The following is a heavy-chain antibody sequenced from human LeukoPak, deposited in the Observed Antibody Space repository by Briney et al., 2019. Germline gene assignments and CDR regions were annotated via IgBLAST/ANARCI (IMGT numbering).Heavy chain of an antibody. J-gene: IGHJ6*03. D-gene: IGHD5-12*01. V-gene: IGHV4-4*08. CDR2: IYSSGNT. CDR3: ARESSGYDFTYHYYYMDV. Sequence: SETLSLTCSFSGDSISTYYWSWIRQSPGKGLEWIGHIYSSGNTDYNSSLKSRVTISVDTSKNQFSLKLTSVTAADTAVYYCARESSGYDFTYHYYYMDVWGKGTTVTVSS. CDR1: GDSISTYY.